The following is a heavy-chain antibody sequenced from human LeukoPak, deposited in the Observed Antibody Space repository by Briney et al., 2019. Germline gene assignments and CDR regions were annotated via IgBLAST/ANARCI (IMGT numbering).Heavy chain of an antibody. J-gene: IGHJ3*02. Sequence: SETLSLTCAVYGGSFSGYYWSWIRQPPGKGLEWIGEINHSGSTNYNPSLKSRVTISVDTSKNQFSLKLSSVTAADTAVYYCARGFFWSGRLDIWGQGTMVTVSS. CDR1: GGSFSGYY. D-gene: IGHD3-3*01. V-gene: IGHV4-34*01. CDR3: ARGFFWSGRLDI. CDR2: INHSGST.